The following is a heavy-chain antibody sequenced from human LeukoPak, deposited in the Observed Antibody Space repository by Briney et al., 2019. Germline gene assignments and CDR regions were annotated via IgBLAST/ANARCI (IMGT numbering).Heavy chain of an antibody. V-gene: IGHV4-39*07. CDR2: IYYSGST. J-gene: IGHJ3*02. Sequence: SETLSLTCTVSGGSISSSSYYWGWIRQPPGKGLEWIGSIYYSGSTYYNPSLKSRVTISVDTSKNQFSLKLSSVTAADTAVYYCARVESDSGSYIWGQGTMVTVSS. CDR1: GGSISSSSYY. CDR3: ARVESDSGSYI. D-gene: IGHD6-25*01.